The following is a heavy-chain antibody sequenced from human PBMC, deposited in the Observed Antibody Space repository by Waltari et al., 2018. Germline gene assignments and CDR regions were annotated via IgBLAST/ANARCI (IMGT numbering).Heavy chain of an antibody. CDR3: AKDLIAARY. Sequence: EVQLVESGGGLVQPGGSLRLSCAASGLTLSSYSMRWVRQAPGKGLEWVSTISGSGTSTYYADSVKGRFTISRDNSKNTLYLQMNSLRAEDTAVFYCAKDLIAARYWGQGTLVTVSS. CDR1: GLTLSSYS. D-gene: IGHD6-13*01. J-gene: IGHJ4*02. V-gene: IGHV3-23*04. CDR2: ISGSGTST.